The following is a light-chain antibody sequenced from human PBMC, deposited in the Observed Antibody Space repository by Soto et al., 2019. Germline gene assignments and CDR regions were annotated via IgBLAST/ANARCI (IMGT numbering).Light chain of an antibody. CDR2: DAS. V-gene: IGKV3-11*01. CDR3: QQRGGWPPS. J-gene: IGKJ4*01. CDR1: QGVGRF. Sequence: EIVLTQSPATLSLSPGERAALSCRASQGVGRFLAWYQQKPGQAPRLLIYDASNRATGIPARFSGSGSETDFTLAIDNLEPEDFAVYYCQQRGGWPPSFGGG.